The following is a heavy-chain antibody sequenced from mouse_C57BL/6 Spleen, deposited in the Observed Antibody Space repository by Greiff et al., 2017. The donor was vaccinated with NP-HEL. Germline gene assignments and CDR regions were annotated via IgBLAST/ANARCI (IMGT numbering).Heavy chain of an antibody. CDR3: ARGNYYGSSYEGWFAY. J-gene: IGHJ3*01. Sequence: QVQLQQPGAELVMPGASVKLSCKASGYTFTSYWMHWVKQRPGQGLEWIGEIDPSDSYTNYNQKFKGKSTLTVDKSSSTAYMQLSSLTSEDSAVYYCARGNYYGSSYEGWFAYWGQGTLVTVSA. CDR1: GYTFTSYW. CDR2: IDPSDSYT. D-gene: IGHD1-1*01. V-gene: IGHV1-69*01.